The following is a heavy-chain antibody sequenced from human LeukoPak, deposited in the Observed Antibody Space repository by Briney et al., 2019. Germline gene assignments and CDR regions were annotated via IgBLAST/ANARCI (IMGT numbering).Heavy chain of an antibody. V-gene: IGHV3-23*01. D-gene: IGHD3-22*01. J-gene: IGHJ3*02. CDR1: GFTFSRYA. Sequence: PGGSLRLSCAPSGFTFSRYAMRWVRRARGKGLDWVSAISGSGGSTYYADSVKRRFTISRDNSKNTLYLQMNSLRAEDTAVYYCAKVLRHYYDSSGSDAFDIWGQGTMVTVSS. CDR3: AKVLRHYYDSSGSDAFDI. CDR2: ISGSGGST.